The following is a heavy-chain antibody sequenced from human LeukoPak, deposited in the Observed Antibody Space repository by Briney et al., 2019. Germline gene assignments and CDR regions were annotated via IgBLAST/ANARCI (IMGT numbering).Heavy chain of an antibody. Sequence: SETLSLTCTISGGSVSDYYWSWIRQSPGKGLEWIGYIYYTGSTTDNPSLKSRATISVDSSKNQFSLKLSSVTAADTAVYYCARTTEGGYTYDYFYYYYMDVWGKGTTVTISS. CDR1: GGSVSDYY. D-gene: IGHD5-18*01. CDR3: ARTTEGGYTYDYFYYYYMDV. V-gene: IGHV4-59*02. J-gene: IGHJ6*03. CDR2: IYYTGST.